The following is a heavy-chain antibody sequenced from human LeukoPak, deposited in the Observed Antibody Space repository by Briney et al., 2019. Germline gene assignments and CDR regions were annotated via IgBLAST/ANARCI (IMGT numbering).Heavy chain of an antibody. Sequence: PGGSLRLSCAASGFTFSSYGMHWVRQAPGKGLEWVAFIRYDGSNKYYADSVKGRFTISRDNSKNTLYLQMNSLRAEDTAVYYCAKDLHGRFEWLSPVGYWGQGTLVTVSS. CDR3: AKDLHGRFEWLSPVGY. D-gene: IGHD3-3*01. J-gene: IGHJ4*02. CDR2: IRYDGSNK. V-gene: IGHV3-30*02. CDR1: GFTFSSYG.